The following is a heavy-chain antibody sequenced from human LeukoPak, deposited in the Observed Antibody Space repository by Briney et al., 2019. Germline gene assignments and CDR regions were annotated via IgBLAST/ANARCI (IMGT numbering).Heavy chain of an antibody. CDR2: ISSSSSYI. Sequence: GGSLRLSCAASGFTFSSYSTNWVRQAPGKGLEWVSSISSSSSYIYYADSVKGRFTISRDNAKNSLYLQMNNLRAEDTAVYYCARGIRAAAGKAVDVWGKGTTVTVSS. CDR3: ARGIRAAAGKAVDV. CDR1: GFTFSSYS. V-gene: IGHV3-21*01. D-gene: IGHD6-13*01. J-gene: IGHJ6*04.